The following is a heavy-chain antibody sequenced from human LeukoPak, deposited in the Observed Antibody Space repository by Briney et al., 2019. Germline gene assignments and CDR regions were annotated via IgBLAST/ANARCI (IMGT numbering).Heavy chain of an antibody. V-gene: IGHV1-8*01. Sequence: ASVKVSCKASGYTFTSYDINWVRQATGQGLEWMGWMNPNSGNTGYAQKFQGRVTMTRNTSISTAYMELSSLRSEDTAVYYCARELRYFDPIDYWGQGTLVTVSS. CDR1: GYTFTSYD. CDR3: ARELRYFDPIDY. J-gene: IGHJ4*02. CDR2: MNPNSGNT. D-gene: IGHD3-9*01.